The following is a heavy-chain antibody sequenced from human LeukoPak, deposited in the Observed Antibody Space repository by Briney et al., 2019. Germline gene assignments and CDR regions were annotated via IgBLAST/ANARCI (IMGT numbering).Heavy chain of an antibody. J-gene: IGHJ5*02. CDR3: ARNSSLTTLKGGWFDP. Sequence: SETLSLTCTVSGGSISSSSDYWAWIRQPPGKGLEWIGSIYYSGSTHCNPSLRSRVTISVDTSKNQFSLKLSSVTAADTAVYYCARNSSLTTLKGGWFDPWGQGTLVTVSS. V-gene: IGHV4-39*01. D-gene: IGHD4-11*01. CDR1: GGSISSSSDY. CDR2: IYYSGST.